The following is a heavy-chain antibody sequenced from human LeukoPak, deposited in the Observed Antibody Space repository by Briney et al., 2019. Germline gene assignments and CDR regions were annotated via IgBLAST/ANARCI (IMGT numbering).Heavy chain of an antibody. CDR2: IDRTGCT. V-gene: IGHV4-59*11. Sequence: SETLSLTCSVSGDSISMHYWIWIRQPPGKGLEGIGYIDRTGCTNYHRSLNSRVTISKDTSKNPFSLELSSVTAADTAVYFCARGRVSSSSWSSTYYYYFYMDVWGKGTTVTVSS. CDR1: GDSISMHY. CDR3: ARGRVSSSSWSSTYYYYFYMDV. J-gene: IGHJ6*03. D-gene: IGHD6-13*01.